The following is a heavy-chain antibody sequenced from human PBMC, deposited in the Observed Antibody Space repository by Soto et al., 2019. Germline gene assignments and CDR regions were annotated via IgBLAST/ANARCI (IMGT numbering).Heavy chain of an antibody. CDR1: GGSFSGYY. CDR3: ARGGTYYNFWSGDY. V-gene: IGHV4-34*01. J-gene: IGHJ4*02. D-gene: IGHD3-3*01. Sequence: SETLSLTCAVYGGSFSGYYYTWVRQPPGKGLEWIGEINHSGSTNYNPSLKSRVTMSLDTSKNQFSLKLSSVTAADTAVYYCARGGTYYNFWSGDYWGQGTLVTVSS. CDR2: INHSGST.